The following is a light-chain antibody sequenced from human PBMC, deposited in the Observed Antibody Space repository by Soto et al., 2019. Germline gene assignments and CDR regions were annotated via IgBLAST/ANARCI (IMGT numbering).Light chain of an antibody. CDR2: GAS. V-gene: IGKV3-20*01. CDR3: QQYRSSPLFT. CDR1: QSVSSSY. Sequence: EIVLTQSPGTLSLSPGERATLSCRASQSVSSSYLAWYQQKPGQAPRLLIYGASGRATGIPDRFSGSGSGTDFTLTISRLEPEDFGVYYCQQYRSSPLFTFGPGTKVDIK. J-gene: IGKJ3*01.